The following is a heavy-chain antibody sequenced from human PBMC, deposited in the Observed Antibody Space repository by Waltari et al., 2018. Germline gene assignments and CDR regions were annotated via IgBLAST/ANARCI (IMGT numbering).Heavy chain of an antibody. Sequence: QVQLQESGPGLVKPSETLSIPCTVSGGSISSYYWTWIRQPPGKGLEWIGRIYTRWSTNYNPSLKSRVTMSVDTSKNQFSLKLSSVTAADTAVYYCARDSMVLLFGFDPWGQGTLVTVSS. J-gene: IGHJ5*02. CDR3: ARDSMVLLFGFDP. V-gene: IGHV4-4*07. CDR1: GGSISSYY. CDR2: IYTRWST. D-gene: IGHD3-10*01.